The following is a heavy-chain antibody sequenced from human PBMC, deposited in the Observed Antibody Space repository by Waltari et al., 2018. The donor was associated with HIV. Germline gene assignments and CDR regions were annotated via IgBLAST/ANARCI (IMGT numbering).Heavy chain of an antibody. CDR2: ICGTGGT. V-gene: IGHV3-23*01. CDR1: GSTLNHDE. J-gene: IGHJ6*02. Sequence: EVELLEFGGDLVQPGGSLRFSCADSGSTLNHDEKSRVRKALGKGLEWMSGICGTGGTYYADTVKGRFTISRDNSKNTLYLQMDSLRAEDTAIYYCAKARVTTKIYFYYGLDVWGQGTTVTVSS. D-gene: IGHD4-17*01. CDR3: AKARVTTKIYFYYGLDV.